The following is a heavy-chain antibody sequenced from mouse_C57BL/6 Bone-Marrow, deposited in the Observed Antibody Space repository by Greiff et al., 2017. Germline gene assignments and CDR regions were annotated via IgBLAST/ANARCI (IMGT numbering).Heavy chain of an antibody. D-gene: IGHD2-2*01. Sequence: VQLQQSGAELARPGASVKLSCKASGYTFTSYGISWVKQRTGQGLEWIGEIYPRSGNTYYNAKFKGKATLTADKSSSTAYMELRSRTSEDSAVYFCAREGWLPYYAMDYWGQGTSVTVSS. CDR1: GYTFTSYG. CDR3: AREGWLPYYAMDY. J-gene: IGHJ4*01. V-gene: IGHV1-81*01. CDR2: IYPRSGNT.